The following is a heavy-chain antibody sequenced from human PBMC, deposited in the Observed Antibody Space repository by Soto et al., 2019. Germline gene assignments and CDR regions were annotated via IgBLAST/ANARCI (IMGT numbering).Heavy chain of an antibody. Sequence: PSETLSLTCNVSGGSISSGGYFWTWIRQHPGKGLEWIGYIYCSGSTYYNPSLKSRVTISVDTSKNHFSLKLSSVSAADTAVYYCARLLYYDSSGFEGGGMDVWGQGTTVTVSS. CDR1: GGSISSGGYF. CDR3: ARLLYYDSSGFEGGGMDV. V-gene: IGHV4-31*03. J-gene: IGHJ6*02. D-gene: IGHD3-22*01. CDR2: IYCSGST.